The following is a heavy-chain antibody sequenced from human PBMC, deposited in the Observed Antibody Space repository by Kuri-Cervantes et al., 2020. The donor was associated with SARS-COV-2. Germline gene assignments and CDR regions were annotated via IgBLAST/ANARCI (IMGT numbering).Heavy chain of an antibody. V-gene: IGHV1-69*10. Sequence: SVKVSCKASGGTFSSYAISWVRQAPGQGLEWMGGIIPILGIANYAQKFQGRVTITADKSTSTAYMELSSLRSEDTAVYYCASRRDSSGHYDYWGQGTLVTGSS. CDR3: ASRRDSSGHYDY. CDR2: IIPILGIA. D-gene: IGHD3-22*01. CDR1: GGTFSSYA. J-gene: IGHJ4*02.